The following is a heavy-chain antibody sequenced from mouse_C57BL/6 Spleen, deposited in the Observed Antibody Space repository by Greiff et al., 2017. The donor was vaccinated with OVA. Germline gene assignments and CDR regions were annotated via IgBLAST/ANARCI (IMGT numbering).Heavy chain of an antibody. CDR2: ISSDSSTI. CDR3: ATLYDYGVAY. CDR1: GFTFSDYG. J-gene: IGHJ3*01. V-gene: IGHV5-17*01. Sequence: EVMLQESGGGLVKPGGSLKLSCAASGFTFSDYGLHWVRQAPEKGLEWVAYISSDSSTIYYADTVKGRFHISRDNAKNTLFLQMTSLRSEDTAMYYCATLYDYGVAYWGKGTLVTVSA. D-gene: IGHD2-4*01.